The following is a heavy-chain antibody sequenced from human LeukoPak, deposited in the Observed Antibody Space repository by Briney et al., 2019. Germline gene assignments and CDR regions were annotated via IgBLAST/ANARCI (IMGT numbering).Heavy chain of an antibody. CDR1: GLTVSSNH. V-gene: IGHV3-53*01. D-gene: IGHD2-21*02. CDR2: IYSGGSA. J-gene: IGHJ4*02. Sequence: GGSLGLSCAPSGLTVSSNHMSWVRQAPGKGLEWVSIIYSGGSAYYADSVKGRFFVSRDNAKNILYLQMNSLRADDTAVYYCARTRDFRFEYWGPGTLATVSS. CDR3: ARTRDFRFEY.